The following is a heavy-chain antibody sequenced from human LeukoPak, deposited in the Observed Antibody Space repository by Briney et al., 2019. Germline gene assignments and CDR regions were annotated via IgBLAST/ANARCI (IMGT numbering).Heavy chain of an antibody. CDR3: ARDPSWIQLWGNYFDH. D-gene: IGHD5-18*01. CDR2: ISYDGSNK. Sequence: PGGSLILSCAASGFTFSSYAMHWVRQAPGKGLEWVAVISYDGSNKYYADSVKGRFTISRDNSKNTLYLQMNSLRAEDTAVYYCARDPSWIQLWGNYFDHWGQGTLVTVSS. J-gene: IGHJ4*02. V-gene: IGHV3-30*04. CDR1: GFTFSSYA.